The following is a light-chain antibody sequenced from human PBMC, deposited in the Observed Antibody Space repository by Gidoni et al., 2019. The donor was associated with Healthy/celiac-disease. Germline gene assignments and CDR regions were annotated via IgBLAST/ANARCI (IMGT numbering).Light chain of an antibody. CDR1: QSVSSSF. Sequence: EIVLTQSPGTLSLSSGERATLSCRASQSVSSSFLAWYQQKPGQAPRTLIYGASSRATGIPDRFSGSRSGTDFTLTISRLEPEDFAVYYCQQYGSSPQTFGQGTKVEIK. CDR3: QQYGSSPQT. V-gene: IGKV3-20*01. J-gene: IGKJ1*01. CDR2: GAS.